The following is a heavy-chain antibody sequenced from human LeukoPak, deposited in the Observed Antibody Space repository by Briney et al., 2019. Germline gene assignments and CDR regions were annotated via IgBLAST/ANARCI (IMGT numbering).Heavy chain of an antibody. Sequence: GGSLRLSCAASGFTFSSYGMHWVRQAPGKGLEWVAVIWYDGSNKYYADSVKGRFTICRDNSKNTLYLQMNSLRAEDTAVYYCARKLTVTTIRGYYYYYYMDVWGKGTTVTVSS. CDR2: IWYDGSNK. D-gene: IGHD4-11*01. J-gene: IGHJ6*03. V-gene: IGHV3-33*01. CDR1: GFTFSSYG. CDR3: ARKLTVTTIRGYYYYYYMDV.